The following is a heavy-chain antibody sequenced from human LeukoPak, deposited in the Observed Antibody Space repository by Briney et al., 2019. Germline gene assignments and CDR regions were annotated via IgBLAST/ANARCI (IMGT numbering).Heavy chain of an antibody. CDR2: IYYSGST. CDR3: ASHIPNYYDSSGYFDY. D-gene: IGHD3-22*01. V-gene: IGHV4-31*03. J-gene: IGHJ4*02. Sequence: SQTLSLTCTVSGGSISSGGYYWSWIRQHPGKGLEWIGYIYYSGSTYYNPSLKSRVTISVDTSKNQFSLKLSSVTAADTAVYYCASHIPNYYDSSGYFDYWGQGTLVTVSS. CDR1: GGSISSGGYY.